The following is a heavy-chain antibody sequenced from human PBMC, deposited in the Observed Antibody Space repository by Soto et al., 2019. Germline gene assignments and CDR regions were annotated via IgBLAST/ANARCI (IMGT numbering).Heavy chain of an antibody. CDR3: ARDRITIFGVVFLHGMDV. CDR1: GGSISSGDYY. V-gene: IGHV4-30-4*01. CDR2: IYYSGST. Sequence: SETLSLTCTVSGGSISSGDYYWSWIRQPPGKGLEWIGYIYYSGSTYYNPSLKSRVTISVDTSKNQFSLKLSSVTAADTAVYYCARDRITIFGVVFLHGMDVWGQGTTVTVSS. D-gene: IGHD3-3*01. J-gene: IGHJ6*02.